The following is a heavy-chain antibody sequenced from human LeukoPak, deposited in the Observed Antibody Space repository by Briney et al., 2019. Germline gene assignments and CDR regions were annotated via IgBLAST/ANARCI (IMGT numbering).Heavy chain of an antibody. CDR2: ISGSGGST. Sequence: PGGSLRLSCAASGFTFSSYAMRWVRQAPGKGLEWVSSISGSGGSTYYADSVKGRFTISRDNSKNTLYLQMNSLRAEDTAVYYCTRGARYGMDVWGQGTTVTVS. CDR1: GFTFSSYA. V-gene: IGHV3-23*01. CDR3: TRGARYGMDV. J-gene: IGHJ6*02.